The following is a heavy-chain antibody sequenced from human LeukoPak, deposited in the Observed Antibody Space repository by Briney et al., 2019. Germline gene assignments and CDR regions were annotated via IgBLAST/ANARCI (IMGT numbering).Heavy chain of an antibody. Sequence: KPSETLSLTCTVSGGFFHSTSLFWGWIRQSPGKGLEWIGSIYYSGSTHDNPSLKSRVTISVDTSKNQFSLKLSSVTAADTAVYYCAAKGDNEEFDYWGQGTLVTVSS. CDR1: GGFFHSTSLF. CDR2: IYYSGST. V-gene: IGHV4-39*07. J-gene: IGHJ4*02. CDR3: AAKGDNEEFDY. D-gene: IGHD2-21*02.